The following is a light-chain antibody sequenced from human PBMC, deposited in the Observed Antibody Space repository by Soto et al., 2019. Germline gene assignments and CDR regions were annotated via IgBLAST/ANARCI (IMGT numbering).Light chain of an antibody. CDR3: SSYTSSTTDV. CDR1: SSDVGRYNF. J-gene: IGLJ1*01. CDR2: DVS. Sequence: QSVLTQAASVSGSSGQSITISCTGTSSDVGRYNFVSWYQQHPGKAPKLMIYDVSNRPSGVSNRFSGSKSDNTASLTISGLQAEDEADYYCSSYTSSTTDVFGTGTKVTVL. V-gene: IGLV2-14*01.